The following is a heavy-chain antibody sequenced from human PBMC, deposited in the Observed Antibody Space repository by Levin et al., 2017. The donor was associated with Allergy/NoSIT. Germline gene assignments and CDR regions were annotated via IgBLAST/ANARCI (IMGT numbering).Heavy chain of an antibody. CDR1: GFTFSNYW. CDR2: IRGDGSEI. V-gene: IGHV3-74*01. CDR3: IRDQRPADSFDS. Sequence: GESLKISCAASGFTFSNYWMHWVRQAPGKGLVWVARIRGDGSEINYADSVKGRFTISRDNAKSTVYLQVNSLTTEDTAVYYCIRDQRPADSFDSWGQGTLVTVSS. J-gene: IGHJ4*02. D-gene: IGHD3/OR15-3a*01.